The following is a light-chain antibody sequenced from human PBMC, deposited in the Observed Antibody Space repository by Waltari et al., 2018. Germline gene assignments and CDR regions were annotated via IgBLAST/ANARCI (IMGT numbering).Light chain of an antibody. V-gene: IGKV3-15*01. Sequence: ETVMTQSPATLFVSPGERATLSCRASQSVSRNLAWYQQKPGQAPRLLIYDASTRATGIPARCSGSGSGTEFTLTISSRQSEDFAIYHCHQYNNWPPWTFGQGTKVEIK. J-gene: IGKJ1*01. CDR2: DAS. CDR3: HQYNNWPPWT. CDR1: QSVSRN.